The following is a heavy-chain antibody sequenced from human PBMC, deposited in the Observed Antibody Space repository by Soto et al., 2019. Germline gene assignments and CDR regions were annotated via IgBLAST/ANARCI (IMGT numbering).Heavy chain of an antibody. J-gene: IGHJ6*02. CDR3: ARDRGTTYRCYTQHLDV. Sequence: ASVKVSCKSSGYTFTSYGVSWVLQAPGQGLEWLGWISVYTGNTKHAQKFQDRVTLTTEASTSTAYMELRSMRSDDTAVYYCARDRGTTYRCYTQHLDVWGQGTPGTVAS. CDR2: ISVYTGNT. CDR1: GYTFTSYG. D-gene: IGHD1-1*01. V-gene: IGHV1-18*04.